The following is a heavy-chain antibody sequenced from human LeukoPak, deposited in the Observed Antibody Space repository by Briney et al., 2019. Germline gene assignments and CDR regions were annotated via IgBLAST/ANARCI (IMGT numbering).Heavy chain of an antibody. Sequence: PSETLSLTCAVSGGPISSGGYSWSWIRQPPGKGLEWIGYIYHSGSTYYNPSLKSRVTISVDRSKNQFSLKLSSVTAADTAVYYCARAGCSSTSCYLGDNWFDPWGQGTLVTVSS. CDR2: IYHSGST. CDR3: ARAGCSSTSCYLGDNWFDP. CDR1: GGPISSGGYS. J-gene: IGHJ5*02. V-gene: IGHV4-30-2*01. D-gene: IGHD2-2*01.